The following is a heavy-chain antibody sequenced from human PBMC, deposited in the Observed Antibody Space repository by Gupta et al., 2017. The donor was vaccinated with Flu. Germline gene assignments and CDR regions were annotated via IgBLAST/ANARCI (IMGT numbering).Heavy chain of an antibody. CDR1: GYTFTGYY. Sequence: QVQLVQSGAEVKKPGASVKVSCKASGYTFTGYYMHWVRQAPGQGLEWMGWINPNSGDTNYAQKFQGRVTMTRDTSISTAYMELSRLRSDDTAVYYCARTVRRGGWFDPWGQGTLVTVSS. V-gene: IGHV1-2*02. J-gene: IGHJ5*02. D-gene: IGHD4-17*01. CDR2: INPNSGDT. CDR3: ARTVRRGGWFDP.